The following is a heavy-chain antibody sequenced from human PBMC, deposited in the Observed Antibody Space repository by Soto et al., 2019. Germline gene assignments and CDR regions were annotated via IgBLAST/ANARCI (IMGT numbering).Heavy chain of an antibody. Sequence: QAHLVESGGGVVQPGRSLRLSCAASGFTFTSYGMHWVRQAPGTRLEWVAAISYDGGLQHYADSVKGRFTISRDNSKNMVLLQMSSLRAEDTAVYYCVADRGYGHASVPYSWGQGTLVSVSS. J-gene: IGHJ4*02. CDR3: VADRGYGHASVPYS. V-gene: IGHV3-30*03. CDR2: ISYDGGLQ. D-gene: IGHD5-18*01. CDR1: GFTFTSYG.